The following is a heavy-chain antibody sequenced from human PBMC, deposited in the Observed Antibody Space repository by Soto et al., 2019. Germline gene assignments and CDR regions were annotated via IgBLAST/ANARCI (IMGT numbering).Heavy chain of an antibody. CDR3: ARDRYCSGGSCYSYYYYYGMDV. J-gene: IGHJ6*02. Sequence: ASVKVSCKASGGTFSSYAISWLRQAPGQGLEWMGGIIPIFGTANYAQKFQGRVTITADESTSTAYMELSSLRSEDTAVYYCARDRYCSGGSCYSYYYYYGMDVWGQGTTVTVSS. V-gene: IGHV1-69*13. D-gene: IGHD2-15*01. CDR1: GGTFSSYA. CDR2: IIPIFGTA.